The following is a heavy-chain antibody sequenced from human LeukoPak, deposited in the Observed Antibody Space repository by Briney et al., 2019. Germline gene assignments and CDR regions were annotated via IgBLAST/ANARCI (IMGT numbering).Heavy chain of an antibody. CDR1: GGSLSSSSYY. CDR3: ARRIPYYYESSGYRGAAFDI. J-gene: IGHJ3*02. CDR2: IYYSGNH. V-gene: IGHV4-39*01. D-gene: IGHD3-22*01. Sequence: SETLSLICTVSGGSLSSSSYYWVWIRQPPGKGLVGVGSIYYSGNHYYHPSLNSRVTISVDTSKNQFSLKLSSGTAADTAVYYCARRIPYYYESSGYRGAAFDIWGQGTMVTVSS.